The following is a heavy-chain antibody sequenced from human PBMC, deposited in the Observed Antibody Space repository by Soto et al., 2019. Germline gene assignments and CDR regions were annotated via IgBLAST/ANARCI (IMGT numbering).Heavy chain of an antibody. CDR1: GFTFSSYG. V-gene: IGHV3-33*01. D-gene: IGHD3-10*01. Sequence: GGSLSLSCAASGFTFSSYGMHWVRQAPGKGLEWVAVIWYDGSNKYYADSVKGRFTISRDNSKNTLYLQMNSLRAEDTAVYYCAREDRITMVRGVILARPYYGMDVWGQGTTVTVSS. CDR2: IWYDGSNK. J-gene: IGHJ6*02. CDR3: AREDRITMVRGVILARPYYGMDV.